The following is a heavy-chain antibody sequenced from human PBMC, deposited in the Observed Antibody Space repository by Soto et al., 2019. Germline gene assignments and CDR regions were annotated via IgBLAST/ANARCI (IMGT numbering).Heavy chain of an antibody. V-gene: IGHV1-18*01. Sequence: RASVKVSCKASGYTFTSYGISWVRQAPGQGLEWMGWISAYNGNTNYAQKLQGRVTMTTDTSASTAYMELRSLRSDDTAVYYCARDLSSPHDFWSGYFIDYWGQGTLVTVSS. J-gene: IGHJ4*02. CDR2: ISAYNGNT. CDR1: GYTFTSYG. D-gene: IGHD3-3*01. CDR3: ARDLSSPHDFWSGYFIDY.